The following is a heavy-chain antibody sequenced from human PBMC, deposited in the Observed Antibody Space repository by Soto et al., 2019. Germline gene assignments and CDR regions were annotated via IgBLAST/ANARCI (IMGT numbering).Heavy chain of an antibody. Sequence: GGSLRLSCAASGFTFSGSAMHWVRQASGKRLEWVGRIRSKANSYATAYAASVKGRFTISRDDSKNTAYLQMNSLKTEDTAVYYCTRRVGIAAPRYYYYGMDVWGQGTTVTVSS. J-gene: IGHJ6*02. CDR2: IRSKANSYAT. CDR1: GFTFSGSA. D-gene: IGHD6-25*01. CDR3: TRRVGIAAPRYYYYGMDV. V-gene: IGHV3-73*01.